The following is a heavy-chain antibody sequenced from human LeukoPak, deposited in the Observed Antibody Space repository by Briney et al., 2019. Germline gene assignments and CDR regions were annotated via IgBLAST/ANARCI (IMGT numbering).Heavy chain of an antibody. J-gene: IGHJ4*02. CDR1: GGSISSYY. Sequence: PSETLSLTCTVSGGSISSYYWSWIRQPPGKGLEWIGDIYYSGSTNYNPSLKSRVTISVDTCKNQFSLKLSSVPAGDTAVYYCARASLSSGWYYWGQGTLVTVSS. D-gene: IGHD6-19*01. CDR3: ARASLSSGWYY. CDR2: IYYSGST. V-gene: IGHV4-59*01.